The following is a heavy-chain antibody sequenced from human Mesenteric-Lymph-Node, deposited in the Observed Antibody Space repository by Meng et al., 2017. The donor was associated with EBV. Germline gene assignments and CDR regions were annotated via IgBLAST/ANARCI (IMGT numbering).Heavy chain of an antibody. Sequence: VQLVLSGVGVKKPAASVMVSCKASGYTFTDYYMHWVRQAPGQGLEWMGRINPSSGGTNYAQKFQGRVTMTRDTSISTAYIELNSLRSDDTAVYYCASPGYSYGLDYWGQGTLVTVSS. D-gene: IGHD5-18*01. CDR1: GYTFTDYY. CDR2: INPSSGGT. CDR3: ASPGYSYGLDY. V-gene: IGHV1-2*06. J-gene: IGHJ4*02.